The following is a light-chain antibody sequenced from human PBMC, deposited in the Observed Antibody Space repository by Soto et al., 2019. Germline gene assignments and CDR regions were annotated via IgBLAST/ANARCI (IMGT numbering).Light chain of an antibody. V-gene: IGKV3-20*01. J-gene: IGKJ1*01. CDR3: QQYGSSLWT. CDR2: GAS. Sequence: EIMLKQSPGTLSLSPGERATLSCRASQSVGSYLAWYQQKPGQAPRLLIYGASSRATGIPDRFSGSGSGTDFTLTISRLEPEDFAVYYCQQYGSSLWTFGQGTMVDIK. CDR1: QSVGSY.